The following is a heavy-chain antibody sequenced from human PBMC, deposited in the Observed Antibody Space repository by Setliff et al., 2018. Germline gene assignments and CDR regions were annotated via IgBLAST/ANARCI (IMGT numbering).Heavy chain of an antibody. Sequence: ASVKVSCKASGYTFTSYDINWVRQATGQGLEWMGWMNPNSGNTGYAQKFQGRVTITRNTSISTAYMELSSLRSEDTAVYYCARRGLSYDFWSGYYTMYYFDYWGQGTLVTVSS. CDR3: ARRGLSYDFWSGYYTMYYFDY. V-gene: IGHV1-8*03. J-gene: IGHJ4*02. CDR1: GYTFTSYD. D-gene: IGHD3-3*01. CDR2: MNPNSGNT.